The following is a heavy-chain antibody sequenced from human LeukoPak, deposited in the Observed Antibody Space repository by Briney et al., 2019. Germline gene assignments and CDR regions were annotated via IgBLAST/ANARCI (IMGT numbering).Heavy chain of an antibody. CDR3: ARKTVGATSGYYFDY. CDR2: INHSGST. V-gene: IGHV4-34*01. Sequence: SETLSLTCTVSGGSISSYYWSWIRQPPGKGLEWIGEINHSGSTNYNPSLKSRVTISVDTSKNQFSLKLSSVTAADTAVYYCARKTVGATSGYYFDYWGQGTLVTVSS. CDR1: GGSISSYY. D-gene: IGHD1-26*01. J-gene: IGHJ4*02.